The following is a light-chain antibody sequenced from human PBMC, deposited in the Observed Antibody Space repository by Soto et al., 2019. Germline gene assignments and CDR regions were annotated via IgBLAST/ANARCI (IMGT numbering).Light chain of an antibody. J-gene: IGKJ1*01. CDR1: PAIASF. V-gene: IGKV1-9*01. CDR2: DAA. CDR3: QQANSFPWT. Sequence: IQLTQSPSSLSASVGDRVTITCRASPAIASFLAWYQQKPGTAPKLLIYDAATLQSGVPSRFSGSRSGTEYTLTIGSLQPEDFATYFCQQANSFPWTFGPGTKMEIK.